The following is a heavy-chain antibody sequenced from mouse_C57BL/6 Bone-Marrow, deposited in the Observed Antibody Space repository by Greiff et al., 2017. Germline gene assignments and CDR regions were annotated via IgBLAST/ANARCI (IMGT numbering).Heavy chain of an antibody. Sequence: QVQLQQSGAELARPGASVKLSCKASGYTFTSYGISWVKQRTGQGLEWIGEIYPRSGNTYYNEKFKGKATLTADKSSSTASMELRSLTSEDSAVYFCARGEWGGYFDYWGQGTTLTVSS. CDR1: GYTFTSYG. V-gene: IGHV1-81*01. J-gene: IGHJ2*01. D-gene: IGHD1-3*01. CDR3: ARGEWGGYFDY. CDR2: IYPRSGNT.